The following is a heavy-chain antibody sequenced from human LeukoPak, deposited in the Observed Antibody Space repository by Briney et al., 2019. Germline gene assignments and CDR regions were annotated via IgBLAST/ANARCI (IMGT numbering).Heavy chain of an antibody. J-gene: IGHJ3*02. Sequence: SETLSLTCTVSGGSISSSSYYWGWIRQPPGKGLEWIGSIYYSGSTYYNPSLKSRVTISVDTSKNQFSLKLSSVTAADTAVYYGAREVDSSTWYEGADAFDIWGQGTLVTVSS. D-gene: IGHD6-13*01. CDR3: AREVDSSTWYEGADAFDI. V-gene: IGHV4-39*02. CDR2: IYYSGST. CDR1: GGSISSSSYY.